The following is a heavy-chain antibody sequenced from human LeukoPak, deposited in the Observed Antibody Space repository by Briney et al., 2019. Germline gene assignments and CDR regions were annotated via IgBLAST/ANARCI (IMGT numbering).Heavy chain of an antibody. J-gene: IGHJ4*02. V-gene: IGHV4-59*01. D-gene: IGHD3-22*01. CDR3: ARLSSGLRY. CDR1: GGSMTTYA. Sequence: SETLSLTCTVSGGSMTTYAWSWIRQPPGKGLEWIGYIYYSGSTNYNPSLKSRVTISVDTSKNQFSLKLSSVTAADAAVYYCARLSSGLRYWGQGTLVTVSS. CDR2: IYYSGST.